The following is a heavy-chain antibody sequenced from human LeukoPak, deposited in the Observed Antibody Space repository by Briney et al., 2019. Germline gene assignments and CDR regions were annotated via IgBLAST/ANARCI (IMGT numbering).Heavy chain of an antibody. D-gene: IGHD3-3*01. Sequence: PGGSLRPSCAASGFTFSSYWMSWVRQAPGKGPEWVAHIKQDASQEYHVDSVKGRFTISRDNAKNSLYLQMNSLRAEDTAVYYCARGVVYPTWSGPHWSDYWGQGTLVTVSS. CDR2: IKQDASQE. CDR3: ARGVVYPTWSGPHWSDY. CDR1: GFTFSSYW. V-gene: IGHV3-7*01. J-gene: IGHJ4*02.